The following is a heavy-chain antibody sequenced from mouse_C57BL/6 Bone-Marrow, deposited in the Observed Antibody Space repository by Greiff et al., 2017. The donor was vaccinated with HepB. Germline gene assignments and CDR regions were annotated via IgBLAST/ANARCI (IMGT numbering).Heavy chain of an antibody. CDR2: IDPSDSYT. CDR3: ARWAAQATVRAMDY. J-gene: IGHJ4*01. Sequence: QVQLQQPGAELVMPGASVKLSCKASGYTFTSYWMLWVKQRPGQGLEWIGEIDPSDSYTNYNQKFKGKSTLTVDKSSSTAYMQLSSLTSEDSAVYYCARWAAQATVRAMDYWGQGTSVTVSS. V-gene: IGHV1-69*01. CDR1: GYTFTSYW. D-gene: IGHD3-2*02.